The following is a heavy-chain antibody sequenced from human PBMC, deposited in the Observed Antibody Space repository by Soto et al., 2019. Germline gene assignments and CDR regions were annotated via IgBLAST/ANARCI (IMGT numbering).Heavy chain of an antibody. CDR1: GFTVSSNY. D-gene: IGHD3-9*01. V-gene: IGHV3-66*01. CDR3: AGRLRYYDILPVYKVDY. J-gene: IGHJ4*02. Sequence: GGSLRLSCAASGFTVSSNYMSGVRQAPGKGLEWVSVIYSGGSTYYADSVKGRFIISRDNSKNTLYLQMNSLRAEDTAVYYCAGRLRYYDILPVYKVDYGGQETLVTVSS. CDR2: IYSGGST.